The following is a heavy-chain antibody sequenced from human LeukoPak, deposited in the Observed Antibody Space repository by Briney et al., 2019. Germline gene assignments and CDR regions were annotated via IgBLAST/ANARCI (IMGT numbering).Heavy chain of an antibody. CDR1: GYSISTGYY. Sequence: PSETLSLTCTVSGYSISTGYYWGWIRPPPGKWLEWIGSMYHSGSTYYNPSLKSRVTMSADTSKNQFSLKLNSVTAADTAVYYCARVLDYYGSGTRDFDYWGQGILVTVSS. CDR3: ARVLDYYGSGTRDFDY. D-gene: IGHD3-10*01. J-gene: IGHJ4*02. CDR2: MYHSGST. V-gene: IGHV4-38-2*02.